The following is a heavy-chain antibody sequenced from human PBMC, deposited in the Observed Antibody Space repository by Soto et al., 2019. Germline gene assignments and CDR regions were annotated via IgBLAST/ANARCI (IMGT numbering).Heavy chain of an antibody. J-gene: IGHJ6*03. V-gene: IGHV3-53*04. CDR1: GFTVSSNY. CDR2: IYSGGGT. CDR3: ARGESYYYYYMDV. Sequence: GGSLRLSCAASGFTVSSNYMSWVRQAPGKGLEWVSVIYSGGGTYYADSVKGRFTISRHNSKNTLYLQMNSLRAEDTAVYYCARGESYYYYYMDVWDQGTTVTVS.